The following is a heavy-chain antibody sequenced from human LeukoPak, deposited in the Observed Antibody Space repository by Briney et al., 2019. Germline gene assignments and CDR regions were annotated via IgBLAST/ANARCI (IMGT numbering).Heavy chain of an antibody. CDR3: AMTGRYYDSSGYYYEKFFQH. CDR1: GGSISSYY. D-gene: IGHD3-22*01. CDR2: IYYSGST. Sequence: PSETLSLTCTVSGGSISSYYWSWIRQPPGKGLEWIGDIYYSGSTNYNPSLKSRVTISVGTSKNQFSLKLSSVTAADTAVYYCAMTGRYYDSSGYYYEKFFQHWGQGTLVTVSS. J-gene: IGHJ1*01. V-gene: IGHV4-59*08.